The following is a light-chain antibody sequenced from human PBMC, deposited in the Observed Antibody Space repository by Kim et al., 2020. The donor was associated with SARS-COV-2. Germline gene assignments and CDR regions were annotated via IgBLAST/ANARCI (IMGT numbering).Light chain of an antibody. V-gene: IGKV3-20*01. J-gene: IGKJ2*01. Sequence: EIVLTQSPGPLSLSPGERATLSCRASASVRRNYLAWYQQKPGQAPRLLIHDASIRATDIPDRFSGSGSGTDFTLTISRLEPEDFTVYYCQQYGSAPNTFGQGTKLEI. CDR1: ASVRRNY. CDR3: QQYGSAPNT. CDR2: DAS.